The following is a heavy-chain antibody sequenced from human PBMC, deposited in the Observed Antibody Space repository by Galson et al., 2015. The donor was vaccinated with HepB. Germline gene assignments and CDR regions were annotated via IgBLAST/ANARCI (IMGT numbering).Heavy chain of an antibody. Sequence: SLRLSCAASGFTFSSYGMHWVRQAPGKGLEWVAVIWYDGSNKYYADSVKGRFTISRDNSKNTLYLQMNSLRAEDTAVYYCARDGYYYDSSGYYPYRNPWPRGFIYYGMDVWGQGTTVTVSS. CDR1: GFTFSSYG. V-gene: IGHV3-33*01. D-gene: IGHD3-22*01. J-gene: IGHJ6*02. CDR2: IWYDGSNK. CDR3: ARDGYYYDSSGYYPYRNPWPRGFIYYGMDV.